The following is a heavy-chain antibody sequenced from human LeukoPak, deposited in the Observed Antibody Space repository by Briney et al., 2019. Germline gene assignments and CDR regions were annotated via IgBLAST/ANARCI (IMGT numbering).Heavy chain of an antibody. CDR2: IYYSGST. J-gene: IGHJ3*02. V-gene: IGHV4-61*08. Sequence: SQTLSLTCSVSGGSIISGGYYWSWIRQPPGKGLEWIGYIYYSGSTNYNPSLKSRVTISVDTSKNQFSLKLSSVTAADTAVYYCARRLNGVSQAFDIWGQGTMVTVSS. D-gene: IGHD2/OR15-2a*01. CDR1: GGSIISGGYY. CDR3: ARRLNGVSQAFDI.